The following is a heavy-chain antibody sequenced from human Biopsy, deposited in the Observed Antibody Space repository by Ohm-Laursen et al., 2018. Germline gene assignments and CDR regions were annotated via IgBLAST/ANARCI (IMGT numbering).Heavy chain of an antibody. V-gene: IGHV3-33*01. CDR1: GFNFSAYG. Sequence: LRLSCSASGFNFSAYGMHWVRQAPDKGLEWVALTWDDGSHQYYADSVKGRFTISRDNSKNSLYLHINTLRVEDTAVYYCVTDRLDDITKVRGIMTDWGQGTLVIVSS. J-gene: IGHJ4*02. CDR3: VTDRLDDITKVRGIMTD. CDR2: TWDDGSHQ. D-gene: IGHD3-10*01.